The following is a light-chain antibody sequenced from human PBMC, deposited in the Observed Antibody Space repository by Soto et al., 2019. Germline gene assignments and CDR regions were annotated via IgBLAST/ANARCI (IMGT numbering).Light chain of an antibody. V-gene: IGKV3-20*01. Sequence: IVLRLAPGTRCLSHGARATLSCRASQSVSNNYLAWYQQKPGQAPRLLIYGASNRATGIPDRFSGSGSGTDFTLTISRLEPEDCAVYYCQQYGSSGTFGQGTKVDIK. CDR1: QSVSNNY. CDR3: QQYGSSGT. J-gene: IGKJ1*01. CDR2: GAS.